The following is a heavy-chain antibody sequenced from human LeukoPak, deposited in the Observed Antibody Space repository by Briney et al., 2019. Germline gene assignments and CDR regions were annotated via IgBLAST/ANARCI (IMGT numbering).Heavy chain of an antibody. J-gene: IGHJ4*02. V-gene: IGHV1-69*05. CDR3: ARDRISPRTGDNPYYFDY. CDR1: GGTFSSYA. D-gene: IGHD7-27*01. CDR2: IIPIFGTA. Sequence: SVKLSCKASGGTFSSYAISWVRQAPGQGLEWKGRIIPIFGTANYAQKFQGRVTITTDESTSTAYMELSSLRSEDTAVYYCARDRISPRTGDNPYYFDYWGQGTLVTVSS.